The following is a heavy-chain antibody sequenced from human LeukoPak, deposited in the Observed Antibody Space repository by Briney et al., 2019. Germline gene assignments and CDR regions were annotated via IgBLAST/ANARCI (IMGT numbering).Heavy chain of an antibody. CDR1: GYTFTSYG. V-gene: IGHV1-2*02. Sequence: EASVKVSCKASGYTFTSYGISWVRQAPGQGLEWMGWINPNSGGTNYAQKFQGRVTMTRDTSISTAYMELSRLRSDDTAVYYCARAPIWFGPLNVYYYYMDVWGKGTTVTVSS. CDR2: INPNSGGT. J-gene: IGHJ6*03. CDR3: ARAPIWFGPLNVYYYYMDV. D-gene: IGHD3-10*01.